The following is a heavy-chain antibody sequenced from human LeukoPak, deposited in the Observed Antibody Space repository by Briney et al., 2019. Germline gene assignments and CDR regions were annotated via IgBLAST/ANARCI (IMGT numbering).Heavy chain of an antibody. V-gene: IGHV1-2*02. Sequence: ASVKVSCKASGYTFTGYYMHWVRQAPGQGLEWMGWINPNSGGTNYAQKFQGRVTMTRDTSISTAYMELSRLRSDDTAVYYCARDDVAAAVTAFDIWGQGTVVTVSS. CDR2: INPNSGGT. J-gene: IGHJ3*02. CDR3: ARDDVAAAVTAFDI. CDR1: GYTFTGYY. D-gene: IGHD6-13*01.